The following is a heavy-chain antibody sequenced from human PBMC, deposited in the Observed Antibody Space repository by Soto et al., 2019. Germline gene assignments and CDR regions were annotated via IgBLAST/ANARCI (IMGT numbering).Heavy chain of an antibody. J-gene: IGHJ3*02. CDR1: GFTFDDYP. Sequence: EVQLVESGGDLVQPGRSLRLSCAASGFTFDDYPMHWVRQVPGKGLEWVSGISWSSKIVGYADSVRGRFSISRDNAKKSLYLQMNGLRPEVTALYFCLKDGHTSIFGLVYAGVAIWRRGTGVTVPS. V-gene: IGHV3-9*01. D-gene: IGHD3-3*01. CDR2: ISWSSKIV. CDR3: LKDGHTSIFGLVYAGVAI.